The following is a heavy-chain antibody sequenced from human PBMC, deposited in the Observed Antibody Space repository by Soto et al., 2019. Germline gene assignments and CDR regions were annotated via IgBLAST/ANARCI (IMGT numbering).Heavy chain of an antibody. CDR3: ARGRSTSWFSDY. J-gene: IGHJ4*02. D-gene: IGHD6-13*01. V-gene: IGHV1-8*01. CDR1: GYTFTSYD. CDR2: MNPNSGNT. Sequence: QVQLVQSGAEVKKPGASVKVSCKTSGYTFTSYDINWVRQATGHGLEWMGWMNPNSGNTGYAQNLQGRVTXXXXXXXXXXXXXXXGLRSXXXXXXXCARGRSTSWFSDYWGQGTLVTV.